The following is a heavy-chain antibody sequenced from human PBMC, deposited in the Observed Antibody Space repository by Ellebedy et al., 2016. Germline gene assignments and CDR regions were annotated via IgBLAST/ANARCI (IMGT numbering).Heavy chain of an antibody. D-gene: IGHD3-16*01. CDR1: GGSISSSNW. V-gene: IGHV4-4*02. Sequence: SETLSLTCAVSGGSISSSNWWSWVRPPPGKGLEWIGEIYHSGGTNYNPSLKSRVTISVDKSKNQFSLKLSSVTAAVTAVYYCARGWIPLRAANTSGLSWFDPWGQGTLVTVSS. CDR3: ARGWIPLRAANTSGLSWFDP. J-gene: IGHJ5*02. CDR2: IYHSGGT.